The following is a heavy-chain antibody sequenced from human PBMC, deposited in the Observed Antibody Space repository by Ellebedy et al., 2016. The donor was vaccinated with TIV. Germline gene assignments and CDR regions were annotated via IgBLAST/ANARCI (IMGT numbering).Heavy chain of an antibody. CDR3: ARDEYNISWFKY. D-gene: IGHD6-13*01. CDR2: IYYTGST. CDR1: GVSISSSSDY. V-gene: IGHV4-39*07. Sequence: MPSETLSLTCSVPGVSISSSSDYWGWIRQPPGKGLEWIGYIYYTGSTYYNPSLKSRVTISVDTSKNQFSLKLSSVTAADAAVYYCARDEYNISWFKYWGQGTLVTVSS. J-gene: IGHJ4*02.